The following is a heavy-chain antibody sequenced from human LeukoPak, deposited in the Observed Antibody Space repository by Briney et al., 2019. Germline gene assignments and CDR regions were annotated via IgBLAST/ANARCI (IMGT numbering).Heavy chain of an antibody. CDR3: ARAILPGPPPPDTGSLFDY. CDR1: RFSFSNYA. Sequence: GGSLRLSCAASRFSFSNYAMHWVRQAPGKGLEWVAVISYDGRNKYYADSVKGRFTISRDNSKNTLYLQMNSLRAEDTAVYYCARAILPGPPPPDTGSLFDYWGQGTLVTVSS. D-gene: IGHD5-18*01. V-gene: IGHV3-30*04. CDR2: ISYDGRNK. J-gene: IGHJ4*02.